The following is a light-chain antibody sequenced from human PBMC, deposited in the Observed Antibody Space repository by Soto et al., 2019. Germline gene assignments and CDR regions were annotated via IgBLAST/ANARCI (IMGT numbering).Light chain of an antibody. J-gene: IGKJ2*01. CDR3: QQYDSWPPSYT. CDR2: GAS. Sequence: EIVMTQSPATLSVSLGDRATLSCRASQSVSTYLAWYQQKPGQAPRLLIYGASTRATGIPARFSGSGSETDFTLTLSSLQSEDFAVYYCQQYDSWPPSYTFGQGTKLEIK. CDR1: QSVSTY. V-gene: IGKV3-15*01.